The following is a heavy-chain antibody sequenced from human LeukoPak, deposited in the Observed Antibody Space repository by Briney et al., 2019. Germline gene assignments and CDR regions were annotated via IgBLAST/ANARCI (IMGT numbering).Heavy chain of an antibody. J-gene: IGHJ3*02. Sequence: PSETLSLTCTVSGGSISSYYWSWIRQPPGKGLEWIGHIYYSGSTNYNPSLKSRVTISVDTSKNQFSLKLSSVTAADTAVYYCARGNDFWSGYSGDAFDIWGQGTMVTVSS. D-gene: IGHD3-3*01. V-gene: IGHV4-59*01. CDR2: IYYSGST. CDR1: GGSISSYY. CDR3: ARGNDFWSGYSGDAFDI.